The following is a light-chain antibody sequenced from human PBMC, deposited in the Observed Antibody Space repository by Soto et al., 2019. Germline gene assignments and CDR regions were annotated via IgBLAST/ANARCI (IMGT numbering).Light chain of an antibody. CDR2: EAS. J-gene: IGKJ1*01. V-gene: IGKV1-39*01. CDR3: QQSYSSTWT. CDR1: QAISGF. Sequence: DIPLTQSPSSLSASVGDSVTITCRASQAISGFLNWYQQKPGEAPHLLIYEASTLYTGVPSRFRGSGSGTDFTLTISSLQPEDFATYYCQQSYSSTWTFGQGTRVEI.